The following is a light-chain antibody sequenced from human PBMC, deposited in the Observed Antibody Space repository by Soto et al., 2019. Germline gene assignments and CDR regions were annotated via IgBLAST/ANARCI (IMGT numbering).Light chain of an antibody. CDR2: GAF. CDR1: QNVDNNY. V-gene: IGKV3-20*01. J-gene: IGKJ4*01. CDR3: QQHGPSIT. Sequence: VLTQSPRTLYLSPGERATLSCRASQNVDNNYVAWYQQKPGQAPSLLIYGAFDRATGVPDRFSGSGSGTDFTLTISRLEAEVFAVYYCQQHGPSITFGGGTRVENK.